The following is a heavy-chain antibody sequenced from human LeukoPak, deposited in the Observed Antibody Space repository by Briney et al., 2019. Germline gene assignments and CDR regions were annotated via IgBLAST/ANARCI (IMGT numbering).Heavy chain of an antibody. CDR3: ARMTGYYDGSGYYYSDY. CDR2: ISSSGSTI. D-gene: IGHD3-22*01. Sequence: GGSLRLSCAASGFTFGSYEMNWVRQAPGKGLEWVSYISSSGSTIYYADSVKGRFTISRDNAKNSLYLQMNSLRAEDTAVYYCARMTGYYDGSGYYYSDYWGQGTLVTVSS. CDR1: GFTFGSYE. J-gene: IGHJ4*02. V-gene: IGHV3-48*03.